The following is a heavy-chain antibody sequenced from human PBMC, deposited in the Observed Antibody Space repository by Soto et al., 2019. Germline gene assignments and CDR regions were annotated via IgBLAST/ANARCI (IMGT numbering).Heavy chain of an antibody. D-gene: IGHD2-2*01. J-gene: IGHJ6*02. CDR2: ISYDGSNK. V-gene: IGHV3-30-3*01. Sequence: GGSLRLSCAASGFTFSSYAMHWVRQAPGKGLEWVAVISYDGSNKYYADSVKGRFTISRDNSKNTLYLQMNSLRAEDTAVYYCARDDLEIVVVPAAIPFYYYYGMDVWGQGTTVTVSS. CDR1: GFTFSSYA. CDR3: ARDDLEIVVVPAAIPFYYYYGMDV.